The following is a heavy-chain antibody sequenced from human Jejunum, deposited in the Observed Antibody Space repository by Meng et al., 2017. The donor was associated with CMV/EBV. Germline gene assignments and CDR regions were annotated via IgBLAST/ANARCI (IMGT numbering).Heavy chain of an antibody. Sequence: GFTFSTYALSWGRQAPGKGLEWISGISPGGGAIYYAKSVEGRFTVSSDNSKDTLYLQMNSLRAEDTAVYYCAKNYADIVIPAIDYWGQGTLVTVSS. V-gene: IGHV3-23*01. CDR2: ISPGGGAI. CDR1: GFTFSTYA. D-gene: IGHD5-12*01. CDR3: AKNYADIVIPAIDY. J-gene: IGHJ4*02.